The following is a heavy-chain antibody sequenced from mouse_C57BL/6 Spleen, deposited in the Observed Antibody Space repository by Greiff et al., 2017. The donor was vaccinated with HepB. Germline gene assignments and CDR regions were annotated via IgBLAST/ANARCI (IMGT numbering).Heavy chain of an antibody. CDR3: AREDHYYGSSYDFAY. V-gene: IGHV3-6*01. CDR1: GYSITSGYY. Sequence: EVKLEESGPGLVKPSQSLSLTCSVTGYSITSGYYWNWIRQFPGNKLEWMGYISYDGSNNYNPSLKNRISITRDTSKNQFFLKLNSVTTEDTATYYCAREDHYYGSSYDFAYWGQGTLVTVSA. D-gene: IGHD1-1*01. CDR2: ISYDGSN. J-gene: IGHJ3*01.